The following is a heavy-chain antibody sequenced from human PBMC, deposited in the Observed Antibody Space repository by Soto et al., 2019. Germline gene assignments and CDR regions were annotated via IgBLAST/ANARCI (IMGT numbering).Heavy chain of an antibody. V-gene: IGHV4-59*08. CDR3: ARHSPEFDWLSQVDY. CDR1: GGSISSYY. CDR2: IFYFGST. J-gene: IGHJ4*02. Sequence: SLTCTVSGGSISSYYWSWIRQTPGKGLEWIGYIFYFGSTNYNPSLKSRVPLSIDTSKNQLSLKLSFVAAADTAVYYCARHSPEFDWLSQVDYLRQGTLVTVSS. D-gene: IGHD3-9*01.